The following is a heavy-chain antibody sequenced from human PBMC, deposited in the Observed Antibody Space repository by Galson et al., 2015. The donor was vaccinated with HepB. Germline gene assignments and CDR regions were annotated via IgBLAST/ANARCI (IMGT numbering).Heavy chain of an antibody. CDR3: ARKDGYYDSSGPDY. V-gene: IGHV1-18*01. CDR1: GYTFTSYG. J-gene: IGHJ4*02. D-gene: IGHD3-22*01. Sequence: SVKVSCKASGYTFTSYGISWVRQAPGQGLEWMGWISAYNGNTNYAQKLQGRVTMTTDTSTSTAYMELRSLRSDDTAVYYCARKDGYYDSSGPDYWGQGTLVTVSS. CDR2: ISAYNGNT.